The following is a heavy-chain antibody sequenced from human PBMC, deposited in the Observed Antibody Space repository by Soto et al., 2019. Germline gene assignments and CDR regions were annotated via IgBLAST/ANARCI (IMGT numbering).Heavy chain of an antibody. J-gene: IGHJ4*02. V-gene: IGHV3-73*01. Sequence: GVSLRLSCSAAPCTFSGTAMHWVRQAPGKGLEWLRRIRSKSDSYASAYTASLKGRFTISRDDSKNTAYLQMNSLKTEDTAGYYCGVGAIHFGDFDYWGQGTRVTVSS. CDR3: GVGAIHFGDFDY. D-gene: IGHD2-2*02. CDR1: PCTFSGTA. CDR2: IRSKSDSYAS.